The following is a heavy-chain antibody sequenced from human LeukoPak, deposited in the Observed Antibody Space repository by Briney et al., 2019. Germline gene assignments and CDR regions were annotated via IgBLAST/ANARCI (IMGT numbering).Heavy chain of an antibody. J-gene: IGHJ4*02. CDR2: IYTSGST. Sequence: PSETLSLTCTVSGGSISSYFWRWLRQAAGKGLEGIGRIYTSGSTNYNPSLKSRVTISADKSTNQFSLKLSSVAAADTAVYYCARDRFGDLNYFDYWGQGTLVTVSS. V-gene: IGHV4-4*07. CDR1: GGSISSYF. D-gene: IGHD3-3*01. CDR3: ARDRFGDLNYFDY.